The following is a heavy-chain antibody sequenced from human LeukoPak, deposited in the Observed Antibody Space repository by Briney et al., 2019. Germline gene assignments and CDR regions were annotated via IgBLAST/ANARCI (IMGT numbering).Heavy chain of an antibody. V-gene: IGHV3-30*02. CDR1: GFTFSSYG. CDR2: IRYDGSNK. Sequence: GGSLRLSCAASGFTFSSYGMHWVRQAPGKGLEWVAFIRYDGSNKYYADSVKGRFTISRDNSKNTLYLQMNSLRAEDTAVYYYAKDFVGYCSGGSCYSFDYWGQGTLVTVSS. D-gene: IGHD2-15*01. J-gene: IGHJ4*02. CDR3: AKDFVGYCSGGSCYSFDY.